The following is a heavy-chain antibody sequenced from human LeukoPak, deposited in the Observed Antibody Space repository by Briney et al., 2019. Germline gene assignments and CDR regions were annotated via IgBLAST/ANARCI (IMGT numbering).Heavy chain of an antibody. CDR3: AREGLTYYYDSSGYPLGPNWFDP. D-gene: IGHD3-22*01. V-gene: IGHV6-1*01. CDR2: TYYRSKWYN. Sequence: SQTLSLTCAISGDSVSSNSAAWNWVRQSPSRGLEWLGGTYYRSKWYNDYAVSVKSRITINPDTSKNQFSLQLNSVTPEDTAVYYCAREGLTYYYDSSGYPLGPNWFDPWGQGTLVTVSS. J-gene: IGHJ5*02. CDR1: GDSVSSNSAA.